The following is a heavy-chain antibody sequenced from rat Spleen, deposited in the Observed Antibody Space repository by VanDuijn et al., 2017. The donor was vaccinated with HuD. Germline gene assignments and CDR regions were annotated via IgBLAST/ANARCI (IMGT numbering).Heavy chain of an antibody. CDR1: GFTFDDYY. V-gene: IGHV5-25*01. J-gene: IGHJ3*01. Sequence: EVQLVESGGGLVQPGRSLKLSCAASGFTFDDYYMAWVRQAPTKGLEWVASISTGGGNTYYRDSVKGRFTISRDNAKNTLYLQMDSLRSEDTATYYCARHLRGTDWFAYWGQGTLVTVSS. D-gene: IGHD4-3*01. CDR3: ARHLRGTDWFAY. CDR2: ISTGGGNT.